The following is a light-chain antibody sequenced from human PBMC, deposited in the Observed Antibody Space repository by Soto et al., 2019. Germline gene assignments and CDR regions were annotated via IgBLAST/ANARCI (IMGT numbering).Light chain of an antibody. J-gene: IGKJ3*01. V-gene: IGKV3-15*01. CDR3: QQYNNWPPG. CDR1: QSVSSN. CDR2: GAS. Sequence: EIVMTQSPATLSVSPGERATLSCRASQSVSSNLAWYQQKPGQAPRLLIYGASTRATGIPARFSGSGSGTEFTLTISSLQSEDFAVYYCQQYNNWPPGFGPGTKSGYQT.